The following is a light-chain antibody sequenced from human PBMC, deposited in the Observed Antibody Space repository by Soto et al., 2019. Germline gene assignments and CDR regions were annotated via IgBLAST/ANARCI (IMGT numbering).Light chain of an antibody. CDR1: QSISSW. Sequence: DIQMTQSPSTLSASVGERVTITCRASQSISSWLAWYQQKPGKAPTLLIYDASSLESGVPSRFSGSGSGTEFTLTISSLQPDDFATYYCQQYNSYSWTFGQGTKVEIK. V-gene: IGKV1-5*01. CDR3: QQYNSYSWT. CDR2: DAS. J-gene: IGKJ1*01.